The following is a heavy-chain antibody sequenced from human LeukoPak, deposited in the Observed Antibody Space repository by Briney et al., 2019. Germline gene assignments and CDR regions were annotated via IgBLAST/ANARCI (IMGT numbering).Heavy chain of an antibody. D-gene: IGHD2-15*01. CDR1: GFTFSSYG. CDR2: ISSSSSTI. V-gene: IGHV3-48*04. Sequence: GGSLRLSCAASGFTFSSYGMTWVRQAPGKGLEWVSYISSSSSTIYYADSVKGRFTISRDNAKNTLYLQMNSLRAEDTAVYYCASDCSGGSCYSGRRDYWGQGTLVTVSS. J-gene: IGHJ4*02. CDR3: ASDCSGGSCYSGRRDY.